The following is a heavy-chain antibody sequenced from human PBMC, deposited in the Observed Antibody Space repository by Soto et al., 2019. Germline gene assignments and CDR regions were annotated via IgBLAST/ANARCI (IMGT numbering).Heavy chain of an antibody. J-gene: IGHJ4*02. CDR2: IYYTGRT. Sequence: SETLSLTCTVSGGSISSRISYWGWIRQPPGGGLAWIGSIYYTGRTYYNPSLKSRVTISVDTSKNQFSLKLSSVTAADTAVYYCARQEYTSGWYPFDYWGQGTLVTVSS. D-gene: IGHD6-19*01. CDR1: GGSISSRISY. V-gene: IGHV4-39*07. CDR3: ARQEYTSGWYPFDY.